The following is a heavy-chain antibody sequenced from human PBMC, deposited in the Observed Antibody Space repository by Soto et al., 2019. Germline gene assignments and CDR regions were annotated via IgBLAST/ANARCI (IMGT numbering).Heavy chain of an antibody. D-gene: IGHD1-26*01. Sequence: SETLSLTCTVSGGSVSSGNYYWSWIRQPPGKGLEWIGYFYYTGSTNYNPSLKSRVTISIDASKNQFSLRLSSVTAADTAVYFCARQVKNSQHTIPHDFDYWGPGTLVTVSS. J-gene: IGHJ4*02. V-gene: IGHV4-61*01. CDR2: FYYTGST. CDR1: GGSVSSGNYY. CDR3: ARQVKNSQHTIPHDFDY.